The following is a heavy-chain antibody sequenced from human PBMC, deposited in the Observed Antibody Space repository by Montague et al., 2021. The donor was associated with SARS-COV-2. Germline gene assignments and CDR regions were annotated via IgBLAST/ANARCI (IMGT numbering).Heavy chain of an antibody. D-gene: IGHD3-10*01. V-gene: IGHV5-10-1*01. J-gene: IGHJ4*02. Sequence: QSVAEVKKPGESLRISCKGSGYSFTSYWISWVRQMPGKGLEWMGRIDPSGSYTNYSPSFQGHVTISADKSISTAYLQWSSLKASDTAMYYCARHRAYYGSGSPPIIDYWGQGTLVTVSS. CDR3: ARHRAYYGSGSPPIIDY. CDR2: IDPSGSYT. CDR1: GYSFTSYW.